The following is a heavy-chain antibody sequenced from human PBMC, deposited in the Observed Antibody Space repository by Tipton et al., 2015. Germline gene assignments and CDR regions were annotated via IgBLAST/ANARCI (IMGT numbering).Heavy chain of an antibody. V-gene: IGHV4-39*01. CDR2: MYYSGGR. J-gene: IGHJ6*02. Sequence: VKPSETTSLTCTVSGGSITRGAYYWGWIRQPPGKVLEWIGRMYYSGGRDYNPSLKSRVTISVDTSKNQFSLKLNSVTAADTAVYHCARGRGIAVGGHCYYGMDVWGQGTTVTVSS. CDR1: GGSITRGAYY. CDR3: ARGRGIAVGGHCYYGMDV. D-gene: IGHD6-13*01.